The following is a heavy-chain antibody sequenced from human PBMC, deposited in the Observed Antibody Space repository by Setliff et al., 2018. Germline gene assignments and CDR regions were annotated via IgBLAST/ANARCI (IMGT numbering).Heavy chain of an antibody. CDR1: GYTFTYRY. V-gene: IGHV1-45*02. CDR2: ITPFNGNT. CDR3: ARDVFPYHYEGAFDI. D-gene: IGHD3-22*01. J-gene: IGHJ3*02. Sequence: SVKVSCKASGYTFTYRYLHWVRQAPGQAPEWMGWITPFNGNTNYAQKFQDRVTITRDRSMSTAYMELSSLRSEDTAVYYCARDVFPYHYEGAFDIWGQGTMVTISS.